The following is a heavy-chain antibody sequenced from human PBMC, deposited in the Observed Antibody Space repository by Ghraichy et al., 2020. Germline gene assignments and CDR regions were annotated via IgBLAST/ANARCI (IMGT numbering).Heavy chain of an antibody. CDR1: GASVNNGFYY. D-gene: IGHD1-14*01. CDR3: ARNTTTLAAFDL. Sequence: SLNISCTVSGASVNNGFYYWNWIRQLPGKGLQWIGSMYYTGSPYYNPSLKSRISLSMETSKSQFSLSLASVTAADTAVYYCARNTTTLAAFDLWGPGTMVTVSA. V-gene: IGHV4-31*03. J-gene: IGHJ3*01. CDR2: MYYTGSP.